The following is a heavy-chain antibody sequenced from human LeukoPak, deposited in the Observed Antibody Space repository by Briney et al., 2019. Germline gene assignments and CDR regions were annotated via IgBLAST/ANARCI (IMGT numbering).Heavy chain of an antibody. CDR1: GYTFTSYY. D-gene: IGHD6-13*01. V-gene: IGHV1-46*01. CDR2: INPSGGST. J-gene: IGHJ4*02. Sequence: ASVKVSCKASGYTFTSYYMHWVRQAPGQGLEWMGIINPSGGSTSYAQKFQGRVTMTRDTSTSTVYMELSSLRSEDTAVYYCPRDRSQSYSSSWYAQDYWGQGTLVTVSS. CDR3: PRDRSQSYSSSWYAQDY.